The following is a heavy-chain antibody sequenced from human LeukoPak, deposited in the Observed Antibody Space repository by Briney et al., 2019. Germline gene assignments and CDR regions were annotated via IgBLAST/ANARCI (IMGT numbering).Heavy chain of an antibody. V-gene: IGHV3-48*02. D-gene: IGHD3-9*01. CDR1: GFTFSGYS. CDR3: ARNFDWLPALDY. CDR2: ISSSSGTI. Sequence: GGSLRLSCAASGFTFSGYSMNWVRQAPGKGLEWVSYISSSSGTIYYADSVKGRFTISRDNAKNSLYLQMNSLRDEDTAVYYCARNFDWLPALDYWGQRTLVTVSS. J-gene: IGHJ4*02.